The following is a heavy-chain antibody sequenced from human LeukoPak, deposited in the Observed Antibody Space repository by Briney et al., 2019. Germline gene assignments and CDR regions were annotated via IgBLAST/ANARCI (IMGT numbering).Heavy chain of an antibody. V-gene: IGHV3-7*01. CDR3: VRDFEPSQYGSGSFDR. CDR2: IRHDGSEK. D-gene: IGHD3-10*01. CDR1: GFTFNIYS. Sequence: GGSLRLSCTASGFTFNIYSMTWVRQAPGKGLEWVANIRHDGSEKYYVDSVRGRVTISRDNAENSLYLQMNSLRVEDTAVYYCVRDFEPSQYGSGSFDRRGQGTLVTVSS. J-gene: IGHJ4*02.